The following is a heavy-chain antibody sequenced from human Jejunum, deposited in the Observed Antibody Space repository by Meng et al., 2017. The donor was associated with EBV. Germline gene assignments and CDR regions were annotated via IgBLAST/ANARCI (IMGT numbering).Heavy chain of an antibody. CDR1: GFTLSSCW. CDR3: VRGPPPDT. J-gene: IGHJ5*02. V-gene: IGHV3-74*01. CDR2: INSDGSKT. Sequence: VQLVESGVGLVQPGDSLRISCAASGFTLSSCWMHWVRQAPGKGLVWVSRINSDGSKTTYADSVKGRFTISRDIAKNTLYLQLNSLRADDTAVYYCVRGPPPDTWGQGTLVTVSS.